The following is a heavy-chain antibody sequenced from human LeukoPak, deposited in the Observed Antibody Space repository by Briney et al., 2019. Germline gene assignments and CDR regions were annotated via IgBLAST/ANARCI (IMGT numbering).Heavy chain of an antibody. CDR1: GGSISSYY. V-gene: IGHV4-59*01. J-gene: IGHJ4*02. CDR2: IYYSGST. CDR3: AATENYYGSGRPLDY. Sequence: SETLSLTCTVSGGSISSYYWSWIRQPPGKELEWIGYIYYSGSTNYNPSLKSRVTISVDTSKNQFSLKLSSVTAADTAVYYCAATENYYGSGRPLDYWGQGTLVTVSS. D-gene: IGHD3-10*01.